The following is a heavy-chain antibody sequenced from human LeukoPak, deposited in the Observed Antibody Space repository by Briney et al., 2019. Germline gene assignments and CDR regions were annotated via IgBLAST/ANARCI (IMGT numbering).Heavy chain of an antibody. CDR3: ARSPPYGSGSYFGY. D-gene: IGHD3-10*01. CDR1: GGSISTYY. J-gene: IGHJ4*02. Sequence: SETLSLTCTVSGGSISTYYWSWIRQPPGKGLEWIGYIYYTGSTSYNPSLKSRVTMSLDASKNQFSLELNSVTPADTAVYYCARSPPYGSGSYFGYWGQGTLVTVSS. V-gene: IGHV4-59*01. CDR2: IYYTGST.